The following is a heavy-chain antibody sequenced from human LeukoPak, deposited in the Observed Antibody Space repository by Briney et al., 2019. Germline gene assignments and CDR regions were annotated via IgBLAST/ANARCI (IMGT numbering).Heavy chain of an antibody. D-gene: IGHD2-21*02. CDR2: ISGYNGNT. V-gene: IGHV1-18*01. CDR3: ARGLGVMTAQSEQPKPRYFDL. CDR1: SYTFISYG. Sequence: GASVKVSCKASSYTFISYGISWVRQAPGQGLEWMGWISGYNGNTNYAQNLQGRVTMTTDTSTSTAYMELRSLRSDDTAVYYCARGLGVMTAQSEQPKPRYFDLWGRGTQVTVSS. J-gene: IGHJ2*01.